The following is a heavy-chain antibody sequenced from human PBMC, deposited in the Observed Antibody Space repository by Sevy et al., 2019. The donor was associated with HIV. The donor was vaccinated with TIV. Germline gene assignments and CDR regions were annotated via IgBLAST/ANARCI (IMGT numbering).Heavy chain of an antibody. D-gene: IGHD6-13*01. CDR2: TRNKADGYTT. Sequence: GGSLRLSCVASGFTFSDHYMEWVRQAPGKGLEWVGRTRNKADGYTTEYAGFVKGRFTISRDESKNSLYVQMNSLKAEDTAVYYCATHAGIAAAGRVFDYWGQGTLVTVSS. J-gene: IGHJ4*02. CDR1: GFTFSDHY. V-gene: IGHV3-72*01. CDR3: ATHAGIAAAGRVFDY.